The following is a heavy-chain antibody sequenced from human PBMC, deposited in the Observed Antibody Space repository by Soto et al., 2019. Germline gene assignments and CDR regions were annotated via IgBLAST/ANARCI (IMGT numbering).Heavy chain of an antibody. CDR2: IRCSGGST. CDR3: AKVLEYSSGWYPVDYYYGMDV. CDR1: GFTFSSYA. V-gene: IGHV3-23*01. J-gene: IGHJ6*02. Sequence: SGGSLRLSCAASGFTFSSYAMSWGRQAPGKGLEWVSAIRCSGGSTYYADSVKGRFTISRDNSKNTLYLQMNSLRAEDTAVYYCAKVLEYSSGWYPVDYYYGMDVWGQGTTVTVSS. D-gene: IGHD6-19*01.